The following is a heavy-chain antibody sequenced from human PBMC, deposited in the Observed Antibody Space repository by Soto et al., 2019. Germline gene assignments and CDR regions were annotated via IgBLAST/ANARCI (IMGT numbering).Heavy chain of an antibody. J-gene: IGHJ6*02. CDR3: ARIYCSGGSCYHYGMDV. V-gene: IGHV1-18*01. D-gene: IGHD2-15*01. CDR2: ISAYNGNT. Sequence: ASVKVSCKASGYTFTSYGISWVRQAPGQGLEWMGWISAYNGNTNYAQKLQGRVTMTTDTSTSTAYMELRSLRSEDTAVYYCARIYCSGGSCYHYGMDVWGQGTTVTVSS. CDR1: GYTFTSYG.